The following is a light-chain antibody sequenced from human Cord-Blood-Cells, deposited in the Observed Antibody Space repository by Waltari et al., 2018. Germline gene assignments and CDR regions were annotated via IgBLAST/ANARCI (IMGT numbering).Light chain of an antibody. CDR1: SSDVGGYNY. CDR2: DVS. V-gene: IGLV2-14*01. J-gene: IGLJ3*02. CDR3: SSYTSSSTWV. Sequence: QSALTQPASVSGSPGQSITISCTGTSSDVGGYNYVSWYQQHPGKAPKLMIYDVSKRPSCVSNRFSGSKSGNTASLTISGLQAEDEADYYCSSYTSSSTWVFGGGTKLTVL.